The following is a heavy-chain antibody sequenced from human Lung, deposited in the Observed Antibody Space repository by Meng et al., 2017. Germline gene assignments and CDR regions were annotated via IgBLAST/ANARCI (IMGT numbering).Heavy chain of an antibody. V-gene: IGHV4-30-4*01. J-gene: IGHJ2*01. CDR3: ARGQKGYFDL. Sequence: ESGPGLVKPSQTLSLTCTVSGGSISSSNYYWSWIRQPPGKGLEWSGHIYNSGSTYYNPSLKRRITISVDTSKNQFSLKLSSVTAADTAVYYCARGQKGYFDLWGRGTLVTVSS. CDR1: GGSISSSNYY. CDR2: IYNSGST.